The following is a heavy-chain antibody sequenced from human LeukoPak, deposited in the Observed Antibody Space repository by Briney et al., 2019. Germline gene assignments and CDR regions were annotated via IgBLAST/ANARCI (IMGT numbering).Heavy chain of an antibody. D-gene: IGHD4-11*01. CDR2: VYYTGGT. CDR1: GDSITSSSYY. CDR3: ARHGGTRITLIEVYYFDS. V-gene: IGHV4-39*01. Sequence: SETLSLTCSVSGDSITSSSYYWAWVRQPPEKGLEWIGSVYYTGGTNYSPSLKSRATMSVDTSRNQFSLVLTSVTAADTAVYYCARHGGTRITLIEVYYFDSWGQGTLVTVSS. J-gene: IGHJ4*02.